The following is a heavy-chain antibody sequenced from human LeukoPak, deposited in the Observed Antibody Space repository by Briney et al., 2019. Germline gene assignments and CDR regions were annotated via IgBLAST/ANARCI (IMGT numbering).Heavy chain of an antibody. V-gene: IGHV4-34*01. D-gene: IGHD5-18*01. Sequence: SETLSLTCAVYGGSFSGYYWSWIRQPPGKGLEWIGEINHSGSTNYNPSLKSRVTISVDTSKNQISLKLSSVTAADTAVYYCARRGRGYSYGSRYFDYWGQGTLVTVSS. CDR1: GGSFSGYY. CDR2: INHSGST. J-gene: IGHJ4*02. CDR3: ARRGRGYSYGSRYFDY.